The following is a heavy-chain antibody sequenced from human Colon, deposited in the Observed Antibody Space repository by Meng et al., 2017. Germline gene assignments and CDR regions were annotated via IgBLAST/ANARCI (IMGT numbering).Heavy chain of an antibody. Sequence: SETLSLTCIVSGGSTSSGSYYWGWIRQPPGEGLQWIGNIYDSERTYYNPSLKSRLTISVDTSKNQFSLKLSSVTAADTAVYYCAVIIAVSGSPYFDYWGQGTLVTVSS. J-gene: IGHJ4*02. CDR3: AVIIAVSGSPYFDY. D-gene: IGHD6-19*01. V-gene: IGHV4-39*07. CDR2: IYDSERT. CDR1: GGSTSSGSYY.